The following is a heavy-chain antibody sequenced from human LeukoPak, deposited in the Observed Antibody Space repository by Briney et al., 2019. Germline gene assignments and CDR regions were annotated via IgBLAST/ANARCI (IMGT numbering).Heavy chain of an antibody. J-gene: IGHJ4*02. D-gene: IGHD4-17*01. V-gene: IGHV6-1*01. CDR1: GDSFSSNSVA. Sequence: SQTLSLTCAISGDSFSSNSVAWNWIRQSPSRGLEWLGRTYYRSKWYNDYAVSVKSRITINPDTSKNQFSLQLNSVTPEDTAVYYCARDMHMTTMTTYFDYWGQGTLVTVSS. CDR3: ARDMHMTTMTTYFDY. CDR2: TYYRSKWYN.